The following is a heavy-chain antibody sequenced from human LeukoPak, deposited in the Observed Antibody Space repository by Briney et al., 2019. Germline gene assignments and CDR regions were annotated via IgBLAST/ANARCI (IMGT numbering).Heavy chain of an antibody. CDR3: ARSIGLFDY. CDR1: GGSISSSSYY. D-gene: IGHD3-10*01. J-gene: IGHJ4*02. V-gene: IGHV4-39*01. Sequence: SETLSLTCTVSGGSISSSSYYWGWIRQPPGKGLEWIGSIYYGGSTYYNPSLKSRVTISVDTSKNQFSLKLSSVTAADTAVYYCARSIGLFDYWGQGTLVTVSS. CDR2: IYYGGST.